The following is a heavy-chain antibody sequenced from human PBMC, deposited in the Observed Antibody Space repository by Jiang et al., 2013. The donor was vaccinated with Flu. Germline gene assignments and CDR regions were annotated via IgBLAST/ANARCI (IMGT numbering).Heavy chain of an antibody. D-gene: IGHD3-10*01. CDR2: IYPGDSVT. CDR1: GYSFTSNW. Sequence: GAEVKKPGESLKISCKGSGYSFTSNWVAWVRQMPGKGLEWMGIIYPGDSVTTYSPSFQGQVTFSVDRSISTAYLQWSTLKASDTATYYCVKPRRYFGAGTFDHWGQGTLVTVSS. J-gene: IGHJ4*02. V-gene: IGHV5-51*01. CDR3: VKPRRYFGAGTFDH.